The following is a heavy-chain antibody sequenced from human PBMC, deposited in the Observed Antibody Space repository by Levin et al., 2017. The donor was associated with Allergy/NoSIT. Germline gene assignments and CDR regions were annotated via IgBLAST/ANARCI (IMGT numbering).Heavy chain of an antibody. CDR1: EFTFISFG. CDR3: ARSVDKAMVFFDY. V-gene: IGHV3-21*01. D-gene: IGHD5-18*01. Sequence: GESLKISCAASEFTFISFGMSWVRQAPGKGLEWVSSINGGGNFIYYADSVKGRFTISRDNARNSLYLQMNSLRAEDTALYYCARSVDKAMVFFDYWGQGTLVTVSS. J-gene: IGHJ4*02. CDR2: INGGGNFI.